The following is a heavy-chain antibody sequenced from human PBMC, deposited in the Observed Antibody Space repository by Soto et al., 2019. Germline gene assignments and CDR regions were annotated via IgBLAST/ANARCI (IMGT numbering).Heavy chain of an antibody. V-gene: IGHV4-34*01. Sequence: SETLSLTCAVYGGSFSGYYWSWIRQPPGKGLEWIGEINHSGSTNYNPSLKSRVTISVDTSKNQFSLKLSSVTAADTAVYYCARGRLGIAARRKGWFDPWGQGTLVTSPQ. CDR2: INHSGST. CDR1: GGSFSGYY. CDR3: ARGRLGIAARRKGWFDP. D-gene: IGHD6-6*01. J-gene: IGHJ5*02.